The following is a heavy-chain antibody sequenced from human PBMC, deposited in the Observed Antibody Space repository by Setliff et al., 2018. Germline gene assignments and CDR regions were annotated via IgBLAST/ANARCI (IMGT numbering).Heavy chain of an antibody. CDR2: IYSSGST. CDR3: ARESRYYYDNLGTLDY. Sequence: SETLSLTCTVSGGSISSGDYYWSWIRQPPGKGLGWIGYIYSSGSTYYNPSLKSRVSISVDTSKNQFSLKLSSVTAADTAVYYCARESRYYYDNLGTLDYWGQGTLVTVSA. J-gene: IGHJ4*02. D-gene: IGHD3-22*01. V-gene: IGHV4-30-4*08. CDR1: GGSISSGDYY.